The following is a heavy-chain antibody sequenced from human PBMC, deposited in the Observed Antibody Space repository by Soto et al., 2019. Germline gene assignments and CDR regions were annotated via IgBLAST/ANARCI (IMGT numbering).Heavy chain of an antibody. D-gene: IGHD2-2*01. CDR3: ARVVRDVTVEPPANTRAEDYYYGMDV. CDR2: IWYVGRVK. Sequence: QVQLVESGGGVVQPGRSWRPSFAASGFTFSNFGMHWVGQAPGKGLEGGAVIWYVGRVKYYSDSVKGRFTISRDNSKNTLYLQMNSLRAEDTAVYYCARVVRDVTVEPPANTRAEDYYYGMDVWGQGTTVTVSS. J-gene: IGHJ6*02. CDR1: GFTFSNFG. V-gene: IGHV3-33*01.